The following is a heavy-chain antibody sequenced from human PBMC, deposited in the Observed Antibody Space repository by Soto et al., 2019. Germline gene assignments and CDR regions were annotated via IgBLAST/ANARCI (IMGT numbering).Heavy chain of an antibody. CDR1: GYTFTSYY. V-gene: IGHV1-46*01. CDR2: INPSGGST. Sequence: GASVKVSCKASGYTFTSYYMHWVRQAPGQGLEWMGIINPSGGSTSYAQKFQGRVTMTRDTSTSTVYMELSSLRSEDTAVYYCARDRSYYYDSSGYPDDYWGQGTLVTVSS. J-gene: IGHJ4*02. CDR3: ARDRSYYYDSSGYPDDY. D-gene: IGHD3-22*01.